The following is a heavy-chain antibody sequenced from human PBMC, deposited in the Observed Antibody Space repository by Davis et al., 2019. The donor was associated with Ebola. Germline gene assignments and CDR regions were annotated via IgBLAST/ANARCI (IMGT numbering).Heavy chain of an antibody. J-gene: IGHJ4*02. CDR1: GYTFTSYY. CDR2: INHSGGST. D-gene: IGHD6-19*01. V-gene: IGHV1-46*01. Sequence: ASVKVSCKASGYTFTSYYMHWVRQAPGQGLEWMGIINHSGGSTSYAQKFQGRVTMTRDTSTSTVYMELSSLRSEDTAVYYCATDRGEQWLVRYFDYWGQGTLVTVSS. CDR3: ATDRGEQWLVRYFDY.